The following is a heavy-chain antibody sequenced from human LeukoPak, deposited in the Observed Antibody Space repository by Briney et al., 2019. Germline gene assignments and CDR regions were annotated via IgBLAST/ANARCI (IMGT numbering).Heavy chain of an antibody. V-gene: IGHV4-39*07. CDR1: GDSISSSSHS. Sequence: SGTLSLTCTVSGDSISSSSHSWGWIRQPPGKGLEWIGTIYYSGSTYYNPSLKSRVTISVDTSKNQFSLKLSSVTAADTAVYYCARGDGGNIYYWGQGTLVTVSS. J-gene: IGHJ4*02. CDR2: IYYSGST. CDR3: ARGDGGNIYY. D-gene: IGHD4-23*01.